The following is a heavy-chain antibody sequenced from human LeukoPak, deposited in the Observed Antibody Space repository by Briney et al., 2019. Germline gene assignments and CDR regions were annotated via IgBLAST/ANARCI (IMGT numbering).Heavy chain of an antibody. CDR1: GGSMSSSSDY. V-gene: IGHV4-39*01. D-gene: IGHD5-18*01. CDR2: IFYTGST. Sequence: SETLSLTCTVSGGSMSSSSDYWGWIRQPPGKGLEWIGSIFYTGSTFYNPSPKSRVTISVDTSKNQFSLRLSSVTAADTAVYYCARLSRYSYGSDYWGQGTLVTVSS. CDR3: ARLSRYSYGSDY. J-gene: IGHJ4*02.